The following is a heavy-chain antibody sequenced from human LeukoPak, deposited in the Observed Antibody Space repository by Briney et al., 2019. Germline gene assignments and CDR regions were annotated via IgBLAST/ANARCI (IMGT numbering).Heavy chain of an antibody. J-gene: IGHJ5*02. CDR3: AREVAVTTFSAWFDP. CDR1: AGSISGYY. CDR2: IYTSGST. D-gene: IGHD4-17*01. V-gene: IGHV4-4*07. Sequence: PSETLSLTCTVSAGSISGYYWSWIRQPAGKGLEWIGRIYTSGSTNYNPSLKSRVTMSVDTSKNQFSLKLSSVTAADTAVYYCAREVAVTTFSAWFDPWGQGTLVTVSS.